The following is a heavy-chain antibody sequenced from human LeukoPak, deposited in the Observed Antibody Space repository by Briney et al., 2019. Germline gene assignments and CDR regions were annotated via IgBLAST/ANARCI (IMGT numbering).Heavy chain of an antibody. CDR3: ARLGIANWFDP. D-gene: IGHD6-13*01. CDR2: IYPGDSDT. CDR1: GYIFTSYW. Sequence: PGASLQISCKGSGYIFTSYWIGWVRQLPGKGLERMGIIYPGDSDTRYSPSFQGQVTISADKSISAAYLQWSSLKASDTAMYYCARLGIANWFDPWGQGTLVTVSS. J-gene: IGHJ5*02. V-gene: IGHV5-51*01.